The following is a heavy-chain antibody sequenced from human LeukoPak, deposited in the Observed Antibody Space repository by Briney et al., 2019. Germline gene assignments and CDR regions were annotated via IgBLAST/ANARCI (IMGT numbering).Heavy chain of an antibody. CDR2: INSDGSST. J-gene: IGHJ5*02. CDR1: GFTFSSYW. Sequence: GRSLRLPCAASGFTFSSYWMHWVRQAPGKGLVWVSRINSDGSSTSYADSVKGRFTISRDNAKNTLYLQMNSLRAEDTAVYYCAREEGFYDILTGYGYNWFDPWGQGTLVTVSS. CDR3: AREEGFYDILTGYGYNWFDP. V-gene: IGHV3-74*01. D-gene: IGHD3-9*01.